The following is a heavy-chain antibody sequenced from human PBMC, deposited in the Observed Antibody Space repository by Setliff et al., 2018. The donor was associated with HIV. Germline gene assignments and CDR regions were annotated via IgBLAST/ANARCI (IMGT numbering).Heavy chain of an antibody. CDR1: GFIFSSYW. CDR2: IKEDGSEE. V-gene: IGHV3-7*05. D-gene: IGHD6-19*01. Sequence: GGSLSLSCAASGFIFSSYWMNWVRQAPGKGLEWVANIKEDGSEEYYMDSVKGRFTISRDNAKNSLYLQMNSLRAEDTAIYYCTRTTGWYEGYWGQGTLVTVSS. CDR3: TRTTGWYEGY. J-gene: IGHJ4*02.